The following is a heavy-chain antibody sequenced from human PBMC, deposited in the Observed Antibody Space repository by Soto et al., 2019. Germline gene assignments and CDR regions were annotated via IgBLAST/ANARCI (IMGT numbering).Heavy chain of an antibody. J-gene: IGHJ3*02. CDR1: GYPFTSYG. CDR2: ISAYNGNT. D-gene: IGHD1-26*01. V-gene: IGHV1-18*01. Sequence: ASVKVSCKASGYPFTSYGISWVRQAPGQGLEWMGWISAYNGNTNYAQKLQGRVTMTTDTSTSTAYMELRSLRSDDTAVYYCARDCGWELLPNAFDIWGQGTMVTVSS. CDR3: ARDCGWELLPNAFDI.